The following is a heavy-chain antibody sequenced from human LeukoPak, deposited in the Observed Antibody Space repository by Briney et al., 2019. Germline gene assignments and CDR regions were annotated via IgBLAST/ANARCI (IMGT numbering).Heavy chain of an antibody. Sequence: GGSLRLSCAASGFTFSSYGMHWVRQAPGKGLEWVAVIWYDGSNKYYADSVKGRFTISRDNSKNTLYLQMNSLRAEDTAVYYCARDHIAVAGTRWFDPWGQGTLVTVSS. CDR3: ARDHIAVAGTRWFDP. CDR2: IWYDGSNK. CDR1: GFTFSSYG. J-gene: IGHJ5*02. D-gene: IGHD6-19*01. V-gene: IGHV3-33*01.